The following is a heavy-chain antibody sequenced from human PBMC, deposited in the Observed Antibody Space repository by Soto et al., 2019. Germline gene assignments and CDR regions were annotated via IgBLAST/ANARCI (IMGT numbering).Heavy chain of an antibody. CDR3: AKDVTAIVLLRDAFDI. V-gene: IGHV3-23*01. CDR2: ISGSGGST. J-gene: IGHJ3*02. Sequence: GGSLRLSCAASGFTFSSYAMSWVRQAPGKGLEWVSAISGSGGSTYYADSVKGRFTISRDNSKNTLYLQMNSLRAEDTAVYYCAKDVTAIVLLRDAFDIWGQGTMVIVSS. D-gene: IGHD5-18*01. CDR1: GFTFSSYA.